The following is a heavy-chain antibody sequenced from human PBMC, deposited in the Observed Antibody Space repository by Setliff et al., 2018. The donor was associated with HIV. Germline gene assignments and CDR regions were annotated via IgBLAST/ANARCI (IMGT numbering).Heavy chain of an antibody. D-gene: IGHD6-6*01. V-gene: IGHV4-59*01. Sequence: SSETLSLTCTVSGGSISSYYWSWIRQPPGKGLEWIGYIYYSGSTNYNPSLKSRVTISVDTSKNQFSLKLNSVTAADTAVYYCARDSDLDYSSSARWYFDLWGRGTLVT. CDR1: GGSISSYY. CDR2: IYYSGST. J-gene: IGHJ2*01. CDR3: ARDSDLDYSSSARWYFDL.